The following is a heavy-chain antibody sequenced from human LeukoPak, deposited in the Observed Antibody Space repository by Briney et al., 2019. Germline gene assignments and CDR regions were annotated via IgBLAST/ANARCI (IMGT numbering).Heavy chain of an antibody. D-gene: IGHD3-10*01. CDR2: MNPNSGNT. CDR3: ARADLTMVRGVIPYGMDV. CDR1: GYTFTSYD. V-gene: IGHV1-8*01. Sequence: ASVKASCKASGYTFTSYDINWVRQATGQGLEWMGWMNPNSGNTGYAQKFQGRVTMTRNTSISTAYMELSSLRSEDTAVYYCARADLTMVRGVIPYGMDVWGQGTTVTVSS. J-gene: IGHJ6*02.